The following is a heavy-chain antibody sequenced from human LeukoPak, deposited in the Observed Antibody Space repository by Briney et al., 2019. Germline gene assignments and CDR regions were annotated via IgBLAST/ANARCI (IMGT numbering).Heavy chain of an antibody. CDR2: IFSGGST. CDR1: GFTISSTY. CDR3: AKGIHYYDSSGYYY. V-gene: IGHV3-53*05. D-gene: IGHD3-22*01. Sequence: PGGSLRLSCAASGFTISSTYINWVRQAPGKGLEWVSLIFSGGSTVYADSVKGRFTISRDNSRNTVYLQMISLRVEDTAVYYCAKGIHYYDSSGYYYWGQGTLVTVSS. J-gene: IGHJ4*02.